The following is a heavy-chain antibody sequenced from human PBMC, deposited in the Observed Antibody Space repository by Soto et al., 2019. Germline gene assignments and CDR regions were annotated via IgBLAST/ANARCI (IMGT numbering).Heavy chain of an antibody. CDR2: ISAYNGNT. CDR1: GYTFTSYG. J-gene: IGHJ4*02. Sequence: QVQLVQSGAEVKKPGASVKVSCKASGYTFTSYGISWVRQAPGQGLEWMGWISAYNGNTNYAQKLQGRVPMTTDTSTSTAYLELRSLRSDDTAVYFCARDVTDDILTGYDYWGQGTLVTVSS. V-gene: IGHV1-18*01. CDR3: ARDVTDDILTGYDY. D-gene: IGHD3-9*01.